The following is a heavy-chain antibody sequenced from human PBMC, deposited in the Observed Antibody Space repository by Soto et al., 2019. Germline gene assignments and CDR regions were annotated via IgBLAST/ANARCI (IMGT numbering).Heavy chain of an antibody. Sequence: SETLSLTCTVSGGSIGSYYWSWLRQPPGKGLEWIGHIYYSGSTKYSPSLKSQITISVDTSKNQFSLKLNSVTAADTAVYYCARGDGCGGNCFYGMDVWGQGTTVTVSS. V-gene: IGHV4-59*01. D-gene: IGHD2-21*01. CDR1: GGSIGSYY. CDR2: IYYSGST. J-gene: IGHJ6*02. CDR3: ARGDGCGGNCFYGMDV.